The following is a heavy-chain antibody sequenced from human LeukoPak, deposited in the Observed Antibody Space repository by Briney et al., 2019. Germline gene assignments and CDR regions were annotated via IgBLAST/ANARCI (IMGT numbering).Heavy chain of an antibody. J-gene: IGHJ4*02. V-gene: IGHV3-43D*04. D-gene: IGHD1-26*01. Sequence: GGSLRLSCVASGFTFDDYAMHWVRQAPGKGLEWVSLISWDGSLTHYADSVRGRFTISRDSRKSSLYLQMSSLRLEDTAFYYCAKDMRQSGANFHHWGQGTLVTVSS. CDR2: ISWDGSLT. CDR3: AKDMRQSGANFHH. CDR1: GFTFDDYA.